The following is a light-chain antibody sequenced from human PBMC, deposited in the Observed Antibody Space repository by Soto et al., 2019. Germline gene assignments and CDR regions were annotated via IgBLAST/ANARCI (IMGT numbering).Light chain of an antibody. Sequence: QSVLAQPASVSGSPGQSITISCTGSSSDIGRYDFVSWYQQLPGKAPKLMISDVSKRPSGVPDRFSGSKSGNTASLTISGLQAEDEADYYCCSYAGTYSYVFGTGTKVTVL. V-gene: IGLV2-11*01. CDR1: SSDIGRYDF. CDR3: CSYAGTYSYV. CDR2: DVS. J-gene: IGLJ1*01.